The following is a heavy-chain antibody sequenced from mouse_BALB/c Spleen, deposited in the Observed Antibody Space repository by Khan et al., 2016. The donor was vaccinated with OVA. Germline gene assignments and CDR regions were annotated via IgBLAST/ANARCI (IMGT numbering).Heavy chain of an antibody. V-gene: IGHV5-17*02. CDR3: ARRRIYDGYYGGAMDY. D-gene: IGHD2-3*01. CDR2: ISSGSSTI. J-gene: IGHJ4*01. Sequence: EVELVESGGGLVQPGGSRKLSCAASGFTFSNFGIHWVRQAPEKGLEWVAYISSGSSTIYYADTVKGRFTISRENPKNTLSLQMTSLRSEDTAMYYCARRRIYDGYYGGAMDYWGQGTSVTVSS. CDR1: GFTFSNFG.